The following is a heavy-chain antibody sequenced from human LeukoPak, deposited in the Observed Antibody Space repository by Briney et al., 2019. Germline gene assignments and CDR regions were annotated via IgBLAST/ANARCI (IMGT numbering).Heavy chain of an antibody. J-gene: IGHJ4*02. CDR1: GGXIXSYY. V-gene: IGHV4-4*09. CDR3: ARGRFDPLTGYEYYHDY. D-gene: IGHD3-9*01. CDR2: IYNSXST. Sequence: PSETLSLTCTVSGGXIXSYYWXWXRXPPGXGLEWIXXIYNSXSTNYNPSLKSXVTISVDTSKNQFSLKLSSVTAADTAVYYCARGRFDPLTGYEYYHDYWGQGTLVTVSS.